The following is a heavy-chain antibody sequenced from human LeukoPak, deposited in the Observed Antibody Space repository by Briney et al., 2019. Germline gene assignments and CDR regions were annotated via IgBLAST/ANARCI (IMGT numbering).Heavy chain of an antibody. CDR2: IRFDGGIK. V-gene: IGHV3-30*02. Sequence: GGSLRLSCAASGFTFSSYGMHWVRQAPGKGLEWVTFIRFDGGIKYYAGSVKGRFTISRDDSENTLYLQMNSLRVEDTAVYYCAKDKGVVGGTWPYFDYWGQGTPVTVTS. D-gene: IGHD2-15*01. CDR3: AKDKGVVGGTWPYFDY. CDR1: GFTFSSYG. J-gene: IGHJ4*02.